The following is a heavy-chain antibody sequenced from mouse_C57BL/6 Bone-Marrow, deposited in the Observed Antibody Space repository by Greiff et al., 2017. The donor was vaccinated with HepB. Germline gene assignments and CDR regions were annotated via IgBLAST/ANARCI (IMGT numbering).Heavy chain of an antibody. CDR3: ARQDYGSSSLFAY. CDR2: ISNLAYSI. J-gene: IGHJ3*01. CDR1: GFTFSDYG. D-gene: IGHD1-1*01. Sequence: EVQLVESGGGLVQPGGSLKLSCAASGFTFSDYGMAWVRQAPRKGPEWVAFISNLAYSIYYADTVTGRFTISRENAKNTLYLEMSSLRSEDTAMYYCARQDYGSSSLFAYWGQGTLVTVSA. V-gene: IGHV5-15*01.